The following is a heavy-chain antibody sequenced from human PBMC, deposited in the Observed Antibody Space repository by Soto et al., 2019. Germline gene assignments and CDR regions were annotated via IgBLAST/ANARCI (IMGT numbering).Heavy chain of an antibody. V-gene: IGHV1-69*12. Sequence: QVQLVQSGAEVKKPGSSVKVSYKASGGTFSSYAITWVRQAPGQGLEWMGGIISIFGTANYAQKFQGRVTITADESTSTAYMELSSLRSEDTAVYYCAYGKAGTTIAYAFDSWGQGTMVTVSS. CDR2: IISIFGTA. J-gene: IGHJ3*02. CDR1: GGTFSSYA. CDR3: AYGKAGTTIAYAFDS. D-gene: IGHD1-7*01.